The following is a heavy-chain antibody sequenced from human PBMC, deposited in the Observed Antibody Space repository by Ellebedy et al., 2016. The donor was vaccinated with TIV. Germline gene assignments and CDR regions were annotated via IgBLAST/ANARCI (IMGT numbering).Heavy chain of an antibody. CDR1: GYTFTSYG. Sequence: ASVKVSXKASGYTFTSYGISWVRQAPGQGLEWMGWMNPNSGNTGYAQKFQGRVTMTRNTSISTAYMELSSLRSEDTAVYYCARFWLGGMDVWGQGTTVTVSS. V-gene: IGHV1-8*02. D-gene: IGHD3-10*01. CDR2: MNPNSGNT. J-gene: IGHJ6*02. CDR3: ARFWLGGMDV.